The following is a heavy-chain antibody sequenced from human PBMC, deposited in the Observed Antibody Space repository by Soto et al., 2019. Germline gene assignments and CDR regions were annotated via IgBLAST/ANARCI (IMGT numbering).Heavy chain of an antibody. Sequence: EVQLLESGGGLEQPGNSLRLSCAASGFSFTAYAMSWVRQVPGKGLEWVSMVTDSGDVTYYADSVKGRFTISRDNSKNPLYLQMNSLRAEDTAVYYCARDPRMPLDSWGQGTLVTVSS. J-gene: IGHJ4*02. CDR3: ARDPRMPLDS. CDR1: GFSFTAYA. D-gene: IGHD2-2*01. CDR2: VTDSGDVT. V-gene: IGHV3-23*01.